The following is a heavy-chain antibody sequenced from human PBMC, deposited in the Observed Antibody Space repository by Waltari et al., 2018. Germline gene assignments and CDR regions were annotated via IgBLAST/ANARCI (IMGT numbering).Heavy chain of an antibody. CDR2: ISGSGGST. V-gene: IGHV3-23*01. CDR3: AKDWTNNFWSGYYYFDY. CDR1: GFTFSGYA. Sequence: EVQLLESGGGLVQPGGSLRLSCAASGFTFSGYAMSWVRKAPGKGLEWVSAISGSGGSTYYADSVKGRFTISRDNSKNTLYLQMNSLRAEDTAVYYCAKDWTNNFWSGYYYFDYWGQGTLVTVSS. J-gene: IGHJ4*02. D-gene: IGHD3-3*01.